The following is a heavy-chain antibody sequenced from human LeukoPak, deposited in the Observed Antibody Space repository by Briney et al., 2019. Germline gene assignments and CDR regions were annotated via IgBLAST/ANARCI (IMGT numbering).Heavy chain of an antibody. J-gene: IGHJ4*02. CDR1: GFTFSSYS. V-gene: IGHV3-21*01. D-gene: IGHD2-15*01. CDR3: AGGGYCSGGSCYVVDY. Sequence: PGGSLRLSCAASGFTFSSYSMNWVRQAPGKGLEWVSSISSSSSYIYYADSVKGRFTISRDNAKNSLYLQMNSLRAEDTAVYYCAGGGYCSGGSCYVVDYWGQGTLVTVSS. CDR2: ISSSSSYI.